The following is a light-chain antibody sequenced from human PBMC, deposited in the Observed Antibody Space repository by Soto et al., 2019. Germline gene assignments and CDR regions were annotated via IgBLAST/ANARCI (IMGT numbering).Light chain of an antibody. CDR1: KIGSTS. Sequence: SYELTQPPSVSVAPGETATITCGGEKIGSTSVHWYRQGPGQAPMMVISYDDDRPSGIPERFSGSNSGNTATLTISKVEAGDEADYYCQVRDSVSGHRVFGGGTKLTVL. V-gene: IGLV3-21*04. CDR2: YDD. J-gene: IGLJ3*02. CDR3: QVRDSVSGHRV.